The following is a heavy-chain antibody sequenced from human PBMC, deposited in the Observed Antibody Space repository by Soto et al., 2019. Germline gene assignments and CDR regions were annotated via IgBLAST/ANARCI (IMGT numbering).Heavy chain of an antibody. CDR2: IFYRGCP. V-gene: IGHV4-31*03. D-gene: IGHD3-3*01. Sequence: PSETLSLTCTVSGGSIGSGGYYWIWIPHHPGKGLEWIGYIFYRGCPFYSPSLTSRVTLSVDTARNQFSLHLSSVTAADTAVYYCARDIRYYDFWSGSSAHYYGMDVWGQGTTVTVSS. J-gene: IGHJ6*02. CDR3: ARDIRYYDFWSGSSAHYYGMDV. CDR1: GGSIGSGGYY.